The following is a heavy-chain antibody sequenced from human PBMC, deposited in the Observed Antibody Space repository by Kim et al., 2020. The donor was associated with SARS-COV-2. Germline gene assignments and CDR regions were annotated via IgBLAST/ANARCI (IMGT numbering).Heavy chain of an antibody. Sequence: DSVKGRFTLSRANSKNTLYLQMSSLRAEDTAVYYCARDGGYDSNYYYGMDVWGLGTTVTVSS. V-gene: IGHV3-30*07. J-gene: IGHJ6*02. CDR3: ARDGGYDSNYYYGMDV. D-gene: IGHD5-12*01.